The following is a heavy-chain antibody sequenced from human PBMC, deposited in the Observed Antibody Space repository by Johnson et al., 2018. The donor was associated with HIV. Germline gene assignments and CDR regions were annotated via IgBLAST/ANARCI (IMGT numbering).Heavy chain of an antibody. CDR3: ASVPMIVVLDGAFDI. V-gene: IGHV3-7*01. Sequence: VQLVESGGGLVQPGGSLRLSCAASGFTFSNAWMSWVRQAPGKGLEWVAVITFEGSNKYYVDSVKGRFTISRDNAKNSLYLQMNSLRAEDTAMYYCASVPMIVVLDGAFDIWGQGTMVTVSP. CDR1: GFTFSNAW. CDR2: ITFEGSNK. D-gene: IGHD3-22*01. J-gene: IGHJ3*02.